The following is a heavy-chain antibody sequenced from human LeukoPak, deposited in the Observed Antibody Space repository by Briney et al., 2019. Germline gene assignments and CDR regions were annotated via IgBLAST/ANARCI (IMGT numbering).Heavy chain of an antibody. J-gene: IGHJ4*02. D-gene: IGHD3-22*01. CDR2: INHSGST. Sequence: PSETLSLTCVVYGGSFSGYYWSWIRQPPGKGLEWIGEINHSGSTNYNPSLKSRVTISVDTPKNQLSLKLSSVTAADTAVYYCARVVVPYYYDSSGYKFDYWGQGTLVTVSS. V-gene: IGHV4-34*01. CDR1: GGSFSGYY. CDR3: ARVVVPYYYDSSGYKFDY.